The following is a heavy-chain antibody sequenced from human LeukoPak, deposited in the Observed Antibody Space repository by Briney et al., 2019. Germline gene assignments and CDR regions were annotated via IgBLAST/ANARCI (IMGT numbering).Heavy chain of an antibody. CDR3: ANAYSGSLDAFDI. D-gene: IGHD1-26*01. J-gene: IGHJ3*02. CDR2: IRYDGSNK. V-gene: IGHV3-30*02. CDR1: EFTFTKYA. Sequence: GGSLRLSCAASEFTFTKYAMSWVRQAPGKGLEWVAFIRYDGSNKYYADSVKGRFTISRDNSKNTLYLQMNSLRAEDTAVYYCANAYSGSLDAFDIWGQGTMVTVSS.